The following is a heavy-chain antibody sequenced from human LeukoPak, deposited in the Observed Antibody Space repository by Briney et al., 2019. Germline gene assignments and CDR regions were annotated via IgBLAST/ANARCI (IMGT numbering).Heavy chain of an antibody. D-gene: IGHD6-6*01. CDR3: ARMYSSSFFEY. Sequence: SETLSPTCTVSGGSISSGDYYWSWIRQPPGKGLEWIGHIYYSGSTNYNPSLKSRVTISVDTSKNQFSLKLSSVTAADTAVYYCARMYSSSFFEYWGQGTLVTVSS. CDR2: IYYSGST. CDR1: GGSISSGDYY. V-gene: IGHV4-61*08. J-gene: IGHJ4*02.